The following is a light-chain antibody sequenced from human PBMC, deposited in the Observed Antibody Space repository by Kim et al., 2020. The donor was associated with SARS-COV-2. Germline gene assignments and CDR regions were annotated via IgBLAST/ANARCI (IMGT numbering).Light chain of an antibody. CDR3: QQYNTWLIT. Sequence: VSPGERATLSCRASQSVSTNFAWYQQQPGQAPRLLIYGASTRATGIPARFSGSGSGTEFTLTISSLQSEDFAVYYCQQYNTWLITFGQGTRLEIK. CDR1: QSVSTN. CDR2: GAS. J-gene: IGKJ5*01. V-gene: IGKV3D-15*01.